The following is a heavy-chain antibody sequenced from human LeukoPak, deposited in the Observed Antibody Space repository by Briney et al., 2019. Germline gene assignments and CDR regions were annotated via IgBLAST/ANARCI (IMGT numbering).Heavy chain of an antibody. CDR1: GFSFSSYG. D-gene: IGHD2-15*01. J-gene: IGHJ4*02. CDR2: IRSDGSNK. V-gene: IGHV3-30*02. CDR3: AKSGLNRFDY. Sequence: GGSLRLSCAGSGFSFSSYGMHWVRQAPGKGLEWMAFIRSDGSNKYYADSVKGRFTISRDNSKNTLYLQMNSLRAEDTAVYYCAKSGLNRFDYWGQGTLVTVSS.